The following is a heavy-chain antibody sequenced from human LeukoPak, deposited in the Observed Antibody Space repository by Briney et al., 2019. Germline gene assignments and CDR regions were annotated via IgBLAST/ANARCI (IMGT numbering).Heavy chain of an antibody. D-gene: IGHD3-16*01. V-gene: IGHV3-7*01. J-gene: IGHJ6*02. CDR1: GFIFSNYW. CDR3: VRFGPDHDMGL. CDR2: IKTDGSET. Sequence: PGGSLRLSCAAAGFIFSNYWMTWVRQAPEKGVEWLARIKTDGSETYYVDSVKGRFTISRDNAKSSLYLQMNSLRVEDAAVYHCVRFGPDHDMGLWGQGTTVTVS.